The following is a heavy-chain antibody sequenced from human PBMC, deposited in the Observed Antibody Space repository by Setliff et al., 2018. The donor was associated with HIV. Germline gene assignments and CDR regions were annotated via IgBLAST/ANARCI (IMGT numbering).Heavy chain of an antibody. J-gene: IGHJ6*03. CDR3: ARATQLRSGVVDPAAKYLYYYMDV. D-gene: IGHD2-2*01. Sequence: PGGSLRLSCAASGFTFSSYWMSWVRQAPGKGLEWVANIKQDGSEKYYVDSVRGRFTISRDNAKNSLYLQINSLRAEDTAVYYCARATQLRSGVVDPAAKYLYYYMDVWGKGTTVTVSS. V-gene: IGHV3-7*01. CDR2: IKQDGSEK. CDR1: GFTFSSYW.